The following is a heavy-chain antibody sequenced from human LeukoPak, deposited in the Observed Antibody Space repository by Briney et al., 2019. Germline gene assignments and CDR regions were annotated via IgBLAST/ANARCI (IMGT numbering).Heavy chain of an antibody. Sequence: SETLSLTCAVYGGSFSGYYWSWIRQPPGKGLEWIGEINHSGSTNYNPSLKSRVTISVDTSENQFSLKLSSVTAADTAVYYCARVSGSTSQYYFDYWGQGTLVTVSS. J-gene: IGHJ4*02. CDR3: ARVSGSTSQYYFDY. CDR2: INHSGST. V-gene: IGHV4-34*01. D-gene: IGHD2-2*01. CDR1: GGSFSGYY.